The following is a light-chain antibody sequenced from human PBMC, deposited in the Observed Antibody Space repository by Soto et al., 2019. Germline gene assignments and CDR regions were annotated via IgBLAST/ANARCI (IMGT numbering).Light chain of an antibody. Sequence: EIVRTQSPATLSLSPGERATLSCRASQSVSSNLAWYQQKPGQAPRLLIYGASTRATGIPARFSGSGSGTEFTLTISRLEPEDFAVYYCQQYGSSPTTFGQGTRLEIK. CDR3: QQYGSSPTT. J-gene: IGKJ5*01. V-gene: IGKV3-15*01. CDR2: GAS. CDR1: QSVSSN.